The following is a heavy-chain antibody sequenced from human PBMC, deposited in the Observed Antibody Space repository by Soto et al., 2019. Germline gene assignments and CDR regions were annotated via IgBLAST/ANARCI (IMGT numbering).Heavy chain of an antibody. D-gene: IGHD6-19*01. Sequence: PGGSLRLSCAASGFSFSTYWMSWVRQAPGKGLELVANIKQDGSEKYYVDSVKGRFTISRDNAKNSLYLQMNSLRAEDTAVYYCARRSSGWYFDYWGQGTLVTVSS. J-gene: IGHJ4*02. CDR1: GFSFSTYW. CDR3: ARRSSGWYFDY. CDR2: IKQDGSEK. V-gene: IGHV3-7*03.